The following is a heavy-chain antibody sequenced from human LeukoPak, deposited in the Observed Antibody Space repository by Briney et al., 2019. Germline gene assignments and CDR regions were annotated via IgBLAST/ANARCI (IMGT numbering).Heavy chain of an antibody. CDR2: ISYDGSNK. CDR1: GFTFSTYG. D-gene: IGHD5-18*01. CDR3: AKGRGGEYSYGSYYFDY. J-gene: IGHJ4*02. V-gene: IGHV3-30*18. Sequence: GTSLRLSCIASGFTFSTYGMHWVRQAPGKGLEWVAVISYDGSNKYYADSVKDRFIISRDTSKNTLSLQVISLTAEDTAVYYCAKGRGGEYSYGSYYFDYWGQGTLVTVSA.